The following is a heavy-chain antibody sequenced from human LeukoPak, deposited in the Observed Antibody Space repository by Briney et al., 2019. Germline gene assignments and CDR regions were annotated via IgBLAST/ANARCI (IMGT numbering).Heavy chain of an antibody. CDR3: AKSGTPYYYYMDV. CDR2: IWYDGSNK. Sequence: GGSLRLSCAASGFTFSSYGMHWVRQAPGKGLEWVAVIWYDGSNKYYADSVKGRFTISRDNSKNTLYLQMNSLRAEDTAVYYRAKSGTPYYYYMDVWGKGTTVTVSS. J-gene: IGHJ6*03. CDR1: GFTFSSYG. V-gene: IGHV3-33*06. D-gene: IGHD2-2*01.